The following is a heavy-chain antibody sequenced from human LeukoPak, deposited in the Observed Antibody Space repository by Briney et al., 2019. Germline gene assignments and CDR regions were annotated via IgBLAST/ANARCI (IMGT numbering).Heavy chain of an antibody. CDR1: GYTFTGYY. CDR3: ARADTATIPMVY. CDR2: INPNSGVT. J-gene: IGHJ4*02. D-gene: IGHD5-18*01. Sequence: ASVKVSCKASGYTFTGYYIHWVRQAPGPGLEWMGWINPNSGVTNYAQKFQGRVTMTRDTSISTAYMELSRLRSDDTAVYYCARADTATIPMVYWGQGTLVTVSS. V-gene: IGHV1-2*02.